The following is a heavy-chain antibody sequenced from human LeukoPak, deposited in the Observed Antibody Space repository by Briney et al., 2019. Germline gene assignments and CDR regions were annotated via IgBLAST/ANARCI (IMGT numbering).Heavy chain of an antibody. CDR1: GYTFTAYY. D-gene: IGHD3-22*01. V-gene: IGHV5-51*01. J-gene: IGHJ4*02. CDR2: IYPGDSDT. CDR3: ARGYYYDDY. Sequence: GASLKVSCKASGYTFTAYYMHWVRQMPGKGLEWMGIIYPGDSDTRYSPSFQGQVTISADKSISTAYLQWSSLKASDTAMYYRARGYYYDDYWGQGTLVTVSS.